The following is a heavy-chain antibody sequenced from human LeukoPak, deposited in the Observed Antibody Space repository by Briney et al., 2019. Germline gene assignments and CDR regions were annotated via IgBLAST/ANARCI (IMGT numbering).Heavy chain of an antibody. J-gene: IGHJ4*02. CDR1: GFTFNSYE. Sequence: GGSLRLSCAASGFTFNSYEMDWVRQAPGKGLEWVSYISSSGSTIYYADSVKGRFTISRDNSKNTLYLQMNSLRAEDTAVYYCAREGFGELLGYWGQGTLVTVSS. D-gene: IGHD3-10*01. CDR3: AREGFGELLGY. V-gene: IGHV3-48*03. CDR2: ISSSGSTI.